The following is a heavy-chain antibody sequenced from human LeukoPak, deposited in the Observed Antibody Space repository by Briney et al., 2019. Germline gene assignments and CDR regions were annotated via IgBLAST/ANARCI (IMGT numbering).Heavy chain of an antibody. J-gene: IGHJ4*02. Sequence: SETLSLTCAVYVGSFSGYYWSWIRQPPWKGLEWIGEINHSGSTNYNPSLKSRVTISVDTSKNQFSLKLSSVTAADTAVYYCASQWELLDWGQGTLVTVSS. CDR1: VGSFSGYY. CDR3: ASQWELLD. CDR2: INHSGST. V-gene: IGHV4-34*01. D-gene: IGHD1-26*01.